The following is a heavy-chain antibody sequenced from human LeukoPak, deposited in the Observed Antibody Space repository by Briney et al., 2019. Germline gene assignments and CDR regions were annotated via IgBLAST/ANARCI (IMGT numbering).Heavy chain of an antibody. V-gene: IGHV1-18*01. CDR1: GYNFISYG. CDR3: ARRPSYIYYNYMDV. J-gene: IGHJ6*03. CDR2: IRPYNSYT. D-gene: IGHD1-14*01. Sequence: PAASVKVSCKASGYNFISYGISWVRQAPGQGLEWMGWIRPYNSYTNYAQKFQGRVTMTTDTSTSTAYMELRSPTSDDTAVYYCARRPSYIYYNYMDVWGKGTTVTISS.